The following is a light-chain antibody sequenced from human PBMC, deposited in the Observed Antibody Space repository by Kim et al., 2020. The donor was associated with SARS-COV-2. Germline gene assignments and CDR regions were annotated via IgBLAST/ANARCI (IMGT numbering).Light chain of an antibody. CDR2: NTR. J-gene: IGLJ2*01. CDR3: LLAYDVRRL. Sequence: PGGTATLTCGSSAGAVTSGHYPYWLQQKPGQAPRTLIYNTRNRHSWTPARFSGSLLGDKAALTLSGVQPEDEADYYCLLAYDVRRLFGGGTQLTVL. CDR1: AGAVTSGHY. V-gene: IGLV7-46*01.